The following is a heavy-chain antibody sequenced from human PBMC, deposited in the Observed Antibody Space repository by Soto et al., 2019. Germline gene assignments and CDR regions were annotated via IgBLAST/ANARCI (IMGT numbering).Heavy chain of an antibody. Sequence: SETLSLTCAVSGGSFSDYYWSCIRQPPGKGLEGIGEINHSRSTNYNPSRTGRVTISVDTSKNQFSLKLSSVTAADTAVYYCARGGDDYVWGSYHLPLGYWGQGTLVTLSS. CDR1: GGSFSDYY. V-gene: IGHV4-34*01. CDR2: INHSRST. J-gene: IGHJ4*02. D-gene: IGHD3-16*02. CDR3: ARGGDDYVWGSYHLPLGY.